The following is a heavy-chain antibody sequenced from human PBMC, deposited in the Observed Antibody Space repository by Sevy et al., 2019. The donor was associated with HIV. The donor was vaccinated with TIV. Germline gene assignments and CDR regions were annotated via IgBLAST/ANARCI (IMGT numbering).Heavy chain of an antibody. V-gene: IGHV4-39*01. D-gene: IGHD3-3*01. CDR3: ARQPTFYDFWSGYFDY. CDR1: GGSISSSSYY. J-gene: IGHJ4*02. CDR2: IYYSGST. Sequence: SETLSLTCTVSGGSISSSSYYWGWIRQPPGKGLEWIGSIYYSGSTYYNPSLKSRVPISVDTSKNQFSLKLSSVTAADAAVYYCARQPTFYDFWSGYFDYWGQGTLVTVSS.